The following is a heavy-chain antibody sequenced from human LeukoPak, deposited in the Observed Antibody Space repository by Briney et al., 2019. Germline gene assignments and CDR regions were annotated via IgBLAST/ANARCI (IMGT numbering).Heavy chain of an antibody. CDR3: ARGQPGYSYGYDYYYGMDV. Sequence: ASVKVSCKASGYTFTSYDINWVRQATGQGLEWMGWTNPNSGNTGYAQKFQGRVTMTRNTSISTAYMELSSLRSEDTAVYYCARGQPGYSYGYDYYYGMDVWGQGTTVTVSS. CDR2: TNPNSGNT. J-gene: IGHJ6*02. D-gene: IGHD5-18*01. V-gene: IGHV1-8*01. CDR1: GYTFTSYD.